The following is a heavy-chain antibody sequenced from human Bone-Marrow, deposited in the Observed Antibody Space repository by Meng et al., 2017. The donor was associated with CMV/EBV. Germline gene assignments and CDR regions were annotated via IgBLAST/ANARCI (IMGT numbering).Heavy chain of an antibody. D-gene: IGHD4-23*01. Sequence: GESLKISCAASGFTFSSYSMNWVRQAPGKGLEWVSSIRSSSTYIYYADSVKGRFTISRDNAKNSLYLQMNSLRAEDTALDYCAKDTETVVTFDAFDIWGQGTMVTVSS. CDR3: AKDTETVVTFDAFDI. J-gene: IGHJ3*02. CDR1: GFTFSSYS. CDR2: IRSSSTYI. V-gene: IGHV3-21*01.